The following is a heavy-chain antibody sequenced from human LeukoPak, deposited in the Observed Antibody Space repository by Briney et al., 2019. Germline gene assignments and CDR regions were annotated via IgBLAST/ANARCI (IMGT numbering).Heavy chain of an antibody. CDR3: ARGYYYGSGSYEP. V-gene: IGHV1-69*04. CDR2: IIPILGIA. D-gene: IGHD3-10*01. CDR1: GGTFSSYA. J-gene: IGHJ4*02. Sequence: ASVTVSCKASGGTFSSYAISWVRQAPGQGLEWMGRIIPILGIANYAQKFQGRVMITADKSTSTAYMELSSLRSEDTAVYYCARGYYYGSGSYEPWGQGTLVTVSS.